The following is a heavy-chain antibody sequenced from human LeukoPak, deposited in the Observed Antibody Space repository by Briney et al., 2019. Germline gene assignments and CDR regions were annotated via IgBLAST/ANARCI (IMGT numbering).Heavy chain of an antibody. CDR1: GYTFTGYY. V-gene: IGHV1-2*04. J-gene: IGHJ3*02. CDR2: INPNSGGT. Sequence: ASVKVSCKASGYTFTGYYMHWVRQAPGQGLEWMGWINPNSGGTNYAQKFQGWVTMTRDTSISTAYMELSRLRSDDTAVYYCAREEDYGDYGLSDAFDIWGQGTMVTVSS. D-gene: IGHD4-17*01. CDR3: AREEDYGDYGLSDAFDI.